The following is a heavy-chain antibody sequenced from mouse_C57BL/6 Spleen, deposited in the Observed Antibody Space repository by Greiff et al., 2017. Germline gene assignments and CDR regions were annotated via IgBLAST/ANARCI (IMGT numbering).Heavy chain of an antibody. J-gene: IGHJ2*01. V-gene: IGHV1-50*01. CDR1: GYTFTSYW. D-gene: IGHD1-1*01. Sequence: VQLQQPGAELVKPGASVKLSCKASGYTFTSYWMQWVKQRPGQGLEWIGEIDPSDSYTNYNQKFKGKATLTVDTSSSTAYMQLSSLTSEDSAVYYCARSRSRHYGSSYGYFDYWGQGTTLTVSS. CDR2: IDPSDSYT. CDR3: ARSRSRHYGSSYGYFDY.